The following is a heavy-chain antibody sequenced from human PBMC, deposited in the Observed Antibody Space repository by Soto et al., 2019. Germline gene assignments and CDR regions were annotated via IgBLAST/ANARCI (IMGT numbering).Heavy chain of an antibody. CDR1: GHSFTKYY. D-gene: IGHD3-22*01. CDR2: IYPDDSDT. V-gene: IGHV5-51*01. Sequence: GESLKISCKGSGHSFTKYYIGWVRQMPGKDLEWMAIIYPDDSDTRYSPSFQGQVTISADKSISTAYLQWSSLKASDTAMYYCVRMGFSGDDYLSYYYYGMDVWGQGTTVTVSS. J-gene: IGHJ6*02. CDR3: VRMGFSGDDYLSYYYYGMDV.